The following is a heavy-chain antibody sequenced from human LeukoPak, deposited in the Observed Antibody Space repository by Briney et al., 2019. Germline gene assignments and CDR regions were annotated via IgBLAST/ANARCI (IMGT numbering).Heavy chain of an antibody. CDR3: ARDRDTMIVVVTPDY. D-gene: IGHD3-22*01. J-gene: IGHJ4*02. Sequence: GRSLRLSCTASKFTFSNYGMQWVRQAPGKGLEWVAVVSSDGGTKYYADSVKGRFTISRDNSRNTLYLQMNSLRAEDTAVYYCARDRDTMIVVVTPDYWGQGTLVTVSS. CDR2: VSSDGGTK. V-gene: IGHV3-30*03. CDR1: KFTFSNYG.